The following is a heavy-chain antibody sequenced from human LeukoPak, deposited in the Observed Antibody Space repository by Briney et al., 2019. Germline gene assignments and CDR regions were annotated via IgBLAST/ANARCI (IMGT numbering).Heavy chain of an antibody. D-gene: IGHD5-12*01. Sequence: GGSLRLSCAASGFTVSSNYMSWVRQAPGKGLEWVSVIYSGDSTYYADSVKGRFTISRDNPKNTLYLQMNSLRAEDTAVYYCARIRGYSGYNIYYYYAMDVWGQGTTVTVSS. J-gene: IGHJ6*02. CDR1: GFTVSSNY. CDR3: ARIRGYSGYNIYYYYAMDV. CDR2: IYSGDST. V-gene: IGHV3-53*01.